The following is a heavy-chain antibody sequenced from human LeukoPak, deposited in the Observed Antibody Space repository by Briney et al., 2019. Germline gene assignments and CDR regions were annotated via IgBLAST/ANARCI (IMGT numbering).Heavy chain of an antibody. D-gene: IGHD5-24*01. CDR3: ARVKMATIDY. CDR2: IYSGGST. V-gene: IGHV3-66*01. J-gene: IGHJ4*02. Sequence: GGSLRLSCAASGFTVSSNYMSWVRQAPGKGLEWVSVIYSGGSTYYADSVEGRFTISRDNSKNTPYLQMNSLRAEDTAVYYCARVKMATIDYWGQGTLVTVSS. CDR1: GFTVSSNY.